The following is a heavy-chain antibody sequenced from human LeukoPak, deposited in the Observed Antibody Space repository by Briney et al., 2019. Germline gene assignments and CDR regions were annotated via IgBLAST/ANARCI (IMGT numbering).Heavy chain of an antibody. CDR1: GFTFNSYN. CDR2: ISSSSTYI. D-gene: IGHD5-24*01. CDR3: ARDRGDGYNPYYFDY. Sequence: GGSLRLSCAASGFTFNSYNMNWVRQAPGKGLEWVSSISSSSTYIYYADSVKGRFTISRDNAKNSLYLQMNSPRAEDTAVYYCARDRGDGYNPYYFDYWGQGTLVTVSS. J-gene: IGHJ4*02. V-gene: IGHV3-21*01.